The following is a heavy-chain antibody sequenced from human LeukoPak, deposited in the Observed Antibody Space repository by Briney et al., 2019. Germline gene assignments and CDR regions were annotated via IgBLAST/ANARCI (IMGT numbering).Heavy chain of an antibody. Sequence: PSETLSLTCAVYGGSFSGYYWNWIRQPPGKGLEWIGTIYYSGSTYYNPSLKSRITISVDTSKNQFSLKMRSVTAADTAVYYCARPTSKLGSFDYWGQGTLVTVSS. J-gene: IGHJ4*02. V-gene: IGHV4-34*01. D-gene: IGHD2/OR15-2a*01. CDR2: IYYSGST. CDR3: ARPTSKLGSFDY. CDR1: GGSFSGYY.